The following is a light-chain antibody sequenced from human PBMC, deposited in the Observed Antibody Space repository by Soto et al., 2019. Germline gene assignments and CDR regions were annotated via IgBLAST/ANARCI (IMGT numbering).Light chain of an antibody. V-gene: IGKV3-15*01. CDR3: QQHITWPLT. Sequence: VMTQSPSTVSVSPGDKVSLSCRANQTISNMLAWYQQKPGQAPRLLIYAASTRATGVSARFSGSGSGTEFTLTISSLQSEDFAVYYCQQHITWPLTFGGGTKVDI. CDR1: QTISNM. CDR2: AAS. J-gene: IGKJ4*01.